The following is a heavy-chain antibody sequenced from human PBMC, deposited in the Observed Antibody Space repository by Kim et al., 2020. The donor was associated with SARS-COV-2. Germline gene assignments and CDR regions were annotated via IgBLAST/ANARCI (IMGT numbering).Heavy chain of an antibody. D-gene: IGHD4-17*01. Sequence: SETLSLTCAVYGGSFSGYYWIWIRQPPGKGLEWIGEINHSGSTNYNPSLKSRVTISVDTSKNQFSLKLSSVTAADTAVYYCARGFYGDQSYWGQGTLVTV. V-gene: IGHV4-34*01. CDR3: ARGFYGDQSY. CDR1: GGSFSGYY. CDR2: INHSGST. J-gene: IGHJ4*02.